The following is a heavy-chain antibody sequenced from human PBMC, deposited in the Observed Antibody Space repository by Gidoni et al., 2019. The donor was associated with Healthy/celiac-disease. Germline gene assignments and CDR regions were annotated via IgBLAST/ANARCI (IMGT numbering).Heavy chain of an antibody. Sequence: EVQLVESGGGVVQPGRSLRLSCAASGFTFDEYAMQRVRQAPGKGLVWVSGISWNSGSIGYADSVKGRFTISRDNDKNSLYLQMNSLRAEDTALYYCAKSSIAAAAPRDGAYYGMDVWGQGTTVTVSS. D-gene: IGHD6-13*01. V-gene: IGHV3-9*01. CDR2: ISWNSGSI. CDR1: GFTFDEYA. CDR3: AKSSIAAAAPRDGAYYGMDV. J-gene: IGHJ6*02.